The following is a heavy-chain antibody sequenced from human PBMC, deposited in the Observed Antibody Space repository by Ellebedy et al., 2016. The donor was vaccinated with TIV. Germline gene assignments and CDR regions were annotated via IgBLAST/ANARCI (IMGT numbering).Heavy chain of an antibody. CDR3: ARRRHYYDSSGYSQYYFDY. Sequence: GGSLRLFCQGSGYKFNAYLIGWLRQLPGKGLEWVGVISPGNTDPRYNPSFQGHVSISADKSISTAYLQWSSLKVSDTAMYYCARRRHYYDSSGYSQYYFDYWGQGTLVTVSS. J-gene: IGHJ4*02. CDR2: ISPGNTDP. V-gene: IGHV5-51*01. CDR1: GYKFNAYL. D-gene: IGHD3-22*01.